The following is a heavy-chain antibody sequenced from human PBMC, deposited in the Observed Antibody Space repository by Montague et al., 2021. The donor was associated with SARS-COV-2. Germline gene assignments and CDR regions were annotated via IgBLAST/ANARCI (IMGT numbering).Heavy chain of an antibody. D-gene: IGHD3-10*01. CDR2: IDWENDR. Sequence: PALVKPTQTLTLTCTFSGFSLSTSGFSVNWIRQPPGKALEWLALIDWENDRYFHTSLRTRLTISEDTSKNQVVLTVTDMDPVDTATYYCARLNWLGDNAFDVWGQGTVVTVSS. CDR3: ARLNWLGDNAFDV. V-gene: IGHV2-70*01. J-gene: IGHJ3*01. CDR1: GFSLSTSGFS.